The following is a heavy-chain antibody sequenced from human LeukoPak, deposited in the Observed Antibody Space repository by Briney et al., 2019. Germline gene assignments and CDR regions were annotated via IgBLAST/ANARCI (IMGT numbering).Heavy chain of an antibody. CDR1: GGSISSYY. CDR3: ARHGAGGYHFYYYAMDV. D-gene: IGHD6-25*01. J-gene: IGHJ6*02. Sequence: WVTLSLTCTVSGGSISSYYWSWIRQPPGKALECVGYIYYSGTTNYNPSLKSRATISLDTSKNHFSLKLCSVTAADTAVYYCARHGAGGYHFYYYAMDVWGQGTTVTVSS. V-gene: IGHV4-59*08. CDR2: IYYSGTT.